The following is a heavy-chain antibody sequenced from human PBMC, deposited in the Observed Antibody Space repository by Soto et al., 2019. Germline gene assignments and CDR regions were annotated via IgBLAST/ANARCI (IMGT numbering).Heavy chain of an antibody. V-gene: IGHV3-30*18. J-gene: IGHJ4*02. CDR3: AKETHSSGYGSYFDS. CDR2: ISKEGGTK. CDR1: GFTCSSYG. D-gene: IGHD3-22*01. Sequence: QVQLVESGGGVVQPGRSLRLSCAASGFTCSSYGMHWVRQAPGKGLEWVAVISKEGGTKYDADSVKGRFTISRDNSKITLYLQMNSLRAEDTAVYYCAKETHSSGYGSYFDSWGQGTLVTVSS.